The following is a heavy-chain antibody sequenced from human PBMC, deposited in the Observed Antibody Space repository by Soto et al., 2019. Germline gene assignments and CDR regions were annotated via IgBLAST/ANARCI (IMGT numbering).Heavy chain of an antibody. CDR2: ISGSGGST. D-gene: IGHD4-17*01. V-gene: IGHV3-23*01. J-gene: IGHJ4*02. Sequence: GGSMRLSCAAAGFTFSSYARSWVRQAPGKGLEWVSAISGSGGSTYYADSVKGRFTISRDNSKNTLYLQMNSLRAEDTAVYYCAKDHVEMTTVTNFDYWGQGTLVTVSS. CDR3: AKDHVEMTTVTNFDY. CDR1: GFTFSSYA.